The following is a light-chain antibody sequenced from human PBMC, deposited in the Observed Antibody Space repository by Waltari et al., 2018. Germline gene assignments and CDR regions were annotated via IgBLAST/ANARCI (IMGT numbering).Light chain of an antibody. Sequence: QPPLTHPASLSGSPGHSTPSPSLEPSINFWGYNFFPCFQHHPGRAPKLMIYDVSERPLGVSNRFSGSKSGNTASLTISGLQAEDEADYYCFSYAGSNSFAFGGGTRVTVL. CDR2: DVS. V-gene: IGLV2-23*02. J-gene: IGLJ2*01. CDR1: SINFWGYNF. CDR3: FSYAGSNSFA.